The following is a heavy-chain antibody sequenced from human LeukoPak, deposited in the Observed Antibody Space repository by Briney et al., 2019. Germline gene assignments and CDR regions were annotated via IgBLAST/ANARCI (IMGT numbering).Heavy chain of an antibody. V-gene: IGHV4-59*01. CDR3: ARGGYSYGYGY. D-gene: IGHD5-18*01. Sequence: PSETPSLTCTVSGGSISSYYWSWIRQPPGKGLEWIGYIYYSGSTNYNPSLKSRVTISVDTSKNQFSLKLSSVTAADTAVYCCARGGYSYGYGYWGQGTLVTVSS. J-gene: IGHJ4*02. CDR1: GGSISSYY. CDR2: IYYSGST.